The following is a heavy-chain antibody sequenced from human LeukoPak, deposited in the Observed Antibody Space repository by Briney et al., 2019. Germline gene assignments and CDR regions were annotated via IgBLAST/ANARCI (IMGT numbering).Heavy chain of an antibody. D-gene: IGHD2-15*01. CDR1: GYTLTNYG. CDR2: ISAYNGNT. Sequence: SVKVSCKASGYTLTNYGINWLRPAPGQELDGMGWISAYNGNTNYAQKLQGRVTMTTDTSTSTAYMQLRSLRSDDTAVYYCARDSRSVVVVAKPPNWFDPWGQGTLVTVSS. CDR3: ARDSRSVVVVAKPPNWFDP. V-gene: IGHV1-18*01. J-gene: IGHJ5*02.